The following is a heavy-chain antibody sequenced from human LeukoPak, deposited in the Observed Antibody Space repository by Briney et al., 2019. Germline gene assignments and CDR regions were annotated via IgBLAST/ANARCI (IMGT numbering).Heavy chain of an antibody. V-gene: IGHV1-18*01. Sequence: ASVKVSCKASGYTFTSYGISWVRQAPGQGLEWMGWISAYNGNTNYAQKLQGRVTMTTDTSTSTAYMELRSLRSDDTAVYYCARVYDSSGYLSSDAFDIWGQGTMVTVSS. CDR3: ARVYDSSGYLSSDAFDI. CDR2: ISAYNGNT. D-gene: IGHD3-22*01. CDR1: GYTFTSYG. J-gene: IGHJ3*02.